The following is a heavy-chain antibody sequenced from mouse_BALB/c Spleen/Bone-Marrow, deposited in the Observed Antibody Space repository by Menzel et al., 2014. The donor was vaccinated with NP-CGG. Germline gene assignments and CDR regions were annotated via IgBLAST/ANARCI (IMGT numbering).Heavy chain of an antibody. J-gene: IGHJ4*01. CDR2: SSSGGNYT. CDR3: VRAYGSSYAMDY. V-gene: IGHV5-9-4*01. D-gene: IGHD1-1*01. CDR1: GFTFSSYA. Sequence: EVKLVESGGGLVKPGGSLKLSCAASGFTFSSYAMSWVRQSPEKRLEWVAESSSGGNYTYYPDTVTGRFTISRDNAKNILYLEMSSLRSDDTAMYYCVRAYGSSYAMDYWGQGTSVTVSS.